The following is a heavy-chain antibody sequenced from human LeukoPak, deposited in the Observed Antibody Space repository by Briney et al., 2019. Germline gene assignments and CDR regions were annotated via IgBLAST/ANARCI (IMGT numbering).Heavy chain of an antibody. CDR2: LSYDGSNK. J-gene: IGHJ1*01. Sequence: GGPRRPSCAPSGLTSRSYGMHGAPRAPGRGLDGVAVLSYDGSNKYYADSVKGRFTISRDNSKNTLYLQMNSLRAEDTAVYYCAKEGQHSSSWYVWYFQHWGQGTLVTVST. CDR1: GLTSRSYG. D-gene: IGHD6-13*01. V-gene: IGHV3-30*18. CDR3: AKEGQHSSSWYVWYFQH.